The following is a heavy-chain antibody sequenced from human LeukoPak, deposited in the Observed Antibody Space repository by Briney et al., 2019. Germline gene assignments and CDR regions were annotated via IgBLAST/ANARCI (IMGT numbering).Heavy chain of an antibody. J-gene: IGHJ6*02. CDR2: IHHSGST. Sequence: SETLSLTCSVSGYSISGGYYWGWIRQPPGKGLEWIGSIHHSGSTYYNPSLKSRVTISVDTSKNQFSLNLISVTAADTAMYYCARCIVGATFSYYYGMDVWGQGTTVTVSS. D-gene: IGHD1-26*01. V-gene: IGHV4-38-2*02. CDR3: ARCIVGATFSYYYGMDV. CDR1: GYSISGGYY.